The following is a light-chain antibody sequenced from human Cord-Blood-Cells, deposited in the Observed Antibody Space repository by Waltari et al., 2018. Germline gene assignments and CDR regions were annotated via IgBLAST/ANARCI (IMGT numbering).Light chain of an antibody. CDR1: SSDVGSYKL. Sequence: QSALTPPASVSGSPGQSITISCTGTSSDVGSYKLVSWYQQHPGKAPKLMIYEGSKRPSGVSNRFSGSKSGNTASLTISGLQAEDEADYYCCSYAGSSTVVFGGGTKLTVL. CDR3: CSYAGSSTVV. J-gene: IGLJ2*01. CDR2: EGS. V-gene: IGLV2-23*01.